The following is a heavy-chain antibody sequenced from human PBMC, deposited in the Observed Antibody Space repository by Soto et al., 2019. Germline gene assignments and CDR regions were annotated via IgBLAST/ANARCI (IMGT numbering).Heavy chain of an antibody. CDR1: GGSISGHY. V-gene: IGHV4-34*01. Sequence: PSETLSLTCAVHGGSISGHYWSWIRQSPGKGLEWIGEINHTGSTNYNPSLKSRVTISVDTSKNQFSLKLSSVTAADTAVYYCARDGKNAPIVPAAIPPLDAFDIWGQGTMVTVSS. CDR2: INHTGST. D-gene: IGHD2-2*01. J-gene: IGHJ3*02. CDR3: ARDGKNAPIVPAAIPPLDAFDI.